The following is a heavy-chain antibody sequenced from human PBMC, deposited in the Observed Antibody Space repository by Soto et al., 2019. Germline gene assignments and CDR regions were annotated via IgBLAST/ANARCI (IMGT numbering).Heavy chain of an antibody. CDR1: GFTFSDAW. Sequence: QLVESGGGFVKPGMSLRLTCAASGFTFSDAWMTWVRQAPGKGLERVGLIRSQGDGGTADYAPPVRGRFTISRDDAQNMVYLHMDNLQAEDTVVYYCITAPLRWGRGTLVTVSS. CDR2: IRSQGDGGTA. CDR3: ITAPLR. J-gene: IGHJ4*02. V-gene: IGHV3-15*01.